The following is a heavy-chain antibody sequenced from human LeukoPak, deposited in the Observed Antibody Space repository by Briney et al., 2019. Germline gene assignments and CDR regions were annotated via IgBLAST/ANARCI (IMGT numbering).Heavy chain of an antibody. J-gene: IGHJ5*02. D-gene: IGHD6-13*01. CDR1: GFTFSSYA. CDR2: ISYDGSNK. V-gene: IGHV3-30-3*01. Sequence: GGSLRLSCAASGFTFSSYAMHGVRQAPGKGREGGAVISYDGSNKYYADSVKGRFTISRDNSKNTLYLQMNSLRAEDTAVYYCARGTKAAGTHNWFDPWGQGTLVTVSS. CDR3: ARGTKAAGTHNWFDP.